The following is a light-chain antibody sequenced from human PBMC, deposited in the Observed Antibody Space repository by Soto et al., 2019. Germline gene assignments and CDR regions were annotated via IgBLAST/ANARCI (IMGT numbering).Light chain of an antibody. CDR1: SSDVGAYNY. CDR2: DVS. Sequence: QSVLTQPASVSGSPGQSITISCTGTSSDVGAYNYVSWFQQHPGKAPRLIIYDVSNRPSGVSNRFSGSKSGNTASLTISGLQAEDEADYYCSSYTTSPTGVFGGGTKRTVL. V-gene: IGLV2-14*01. CDR3: SSYTTSPTGV. J-gene: IGLJ3*02.